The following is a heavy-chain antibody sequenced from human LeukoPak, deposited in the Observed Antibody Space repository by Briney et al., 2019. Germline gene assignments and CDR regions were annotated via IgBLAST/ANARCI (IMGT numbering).Heavy chain of an antibody. V-gene: IGHV3-23*01. CDR1: GFTFNTYA. Sequence: GGSLRLSCAASGFTFNTYAMSWVRQAPGKGLEWVSLISANGVRTFYADSVKGRFIISRDNSKNTLYLQMDSLRAEDTAVYYCAKFLMTAVTTGFGSWGQGTLVTVSS. CDR2: ISANGVRT. D-gene: IGHD4-17*01. J-gene: IGHJ4*02. CDR3: AKFLMTAVTTGFGS.